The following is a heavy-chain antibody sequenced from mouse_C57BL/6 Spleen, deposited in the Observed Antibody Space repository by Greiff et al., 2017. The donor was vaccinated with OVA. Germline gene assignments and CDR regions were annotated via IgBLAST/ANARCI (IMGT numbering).Heavy chain of an antibody. D-gene: IGHD2-3*01. CDR3: ARWRLYDGYSY. CDR1: GYTFTSYW. CDR2: IDPSDRET. V-gene: IGHV1-52*01. Sequence: QVQLQQSGAELVRPGSSVKLSCKASGYTFTSYWMHWVKQRPIQGLEWIGNIDPSDRETHYNQKFKDKATLTVDKSSSTAYMQLSSLTSEDSAVYYCARWRLYDGYSYWGQGTSVTVSS. J-gene: IGHJ4*01.